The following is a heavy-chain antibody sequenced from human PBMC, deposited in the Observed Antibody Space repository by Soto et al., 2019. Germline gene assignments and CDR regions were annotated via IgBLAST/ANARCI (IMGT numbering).Heavy chain of an antibody. CDR3: AREGVSRWLHSTFDY. Sequence: QVQLVQSGAEVKKPGASVKVSCKASGYTFTSYYMHWVRQAPGQGLEWMGIINPSGGSTSCAQKFQGRVTMTRDTSTSTVYMELSSLRSEDTAVYYCAREGVSRWLHSTFDYWGQGTLVTVSS. J-gene: IGHJ4*02. CDR2: INPSGGST. D-gene: IGHD5-12*01. CDR1: GYTFTSYY. V-gene: IGHV1-46*01.